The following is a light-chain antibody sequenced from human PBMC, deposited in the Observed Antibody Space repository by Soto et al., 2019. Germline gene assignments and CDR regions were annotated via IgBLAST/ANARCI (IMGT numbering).Light chain of an antibody. CDR3: ATWDTSLSDAWV. CDR2: DNN. Sequence: QSVLTQPPSVSAAPGQKVTISCSGSNSNIGNNYVSWYQQLPGTAPKLLIYDNNKRPSGIPDRFSGSKSGTSATLGITGLQTGDEADYYCATWDTSLSDAWVFGAGTKLTVL. J-gene: IGLJ3*02. CDR1: NSNIGNNY. V-gene: IGLV1-51*01.